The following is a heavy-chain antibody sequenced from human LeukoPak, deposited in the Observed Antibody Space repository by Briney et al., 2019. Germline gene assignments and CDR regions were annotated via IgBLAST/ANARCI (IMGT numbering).Heavy chain of an antibody. CDR1: GFIVRSNH. J-gene: IGHJ4*02. V-gene: IGHV3-66*01. CDR2: TYSGDTT. D-gene: IGHD1-14*01. CDR3: ARERPDSRNLDS. Sequence: HTGGSLRLSCAAFGFIVRSNHINWVRQAPGKGLEWVSITYSGDTTYYADSVKGRFIISRDDSKNTLSLQMNDLRVEDTTVYYCARERPDSRNLDSWGRGALVTVSS.